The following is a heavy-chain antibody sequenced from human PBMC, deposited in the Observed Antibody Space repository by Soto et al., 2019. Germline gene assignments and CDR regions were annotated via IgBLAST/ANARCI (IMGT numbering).Heavy chain of an antibody. J-gene: IGHJ6*02. CDR1: GGSISSGDYY. CDR3: ARDHRFRPEIDYGDYIPYYYGMDV. D-gene: IGHD4-17*01. Sequence: PSETLSLTCTVSGGSISSGDYYWSWIRQPPGKGLEWIGYIYYSGSTYYNPSLKSRVTISVDTSKNQSSLKLSSVTAADTAVYYCARDHRFRPEIDYGDYIPYYYGMDVWGQGTTVTVSS. CDR2: IYYSGST. V-gene: IGHV4-30-4*01.